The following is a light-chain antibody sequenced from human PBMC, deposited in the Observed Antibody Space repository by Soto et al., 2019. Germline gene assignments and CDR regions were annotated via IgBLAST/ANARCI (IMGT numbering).Light chain of an antibody. V-gene: IGLV2-14*02. CDR3: SSYTSNSNPYV. CDR1: SRDVGTYSI. Sequence: QSALTQPDSVSGSPGQSITISCAGTSRDVGTYSIVSWYQQRPGKAPKLMIYEVTNRPSGVSSRFSGSKSGNTASLTISGLQADDEADYYCSSYTSNSNPYVFGTGTKLTVL. J-gene: IGLJ1*01. CDR2: EVT.